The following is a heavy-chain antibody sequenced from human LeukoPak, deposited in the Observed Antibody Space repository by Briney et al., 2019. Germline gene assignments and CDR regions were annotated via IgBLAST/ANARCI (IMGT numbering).Heavy chain of an antibody. CDR3: ARDPQLWSYAPTWFDP. Sequence: ASVKVSCKASGYTFSSHGNIWVRQAPGQGLEWMGWISAYNGDTNYAQKFQGRVTMTTDTSTSTAYMELRSLRSDDTAVYYCARDPQLWSYAPTWFDPWGQGTLVTVSS. CDR2: ISAYNGDT. D-gene: IGHD5-18*01. V-gene: IGHV1-18*01. J-gene: IGHJ5*02. CDR1: GYTFSSHG.